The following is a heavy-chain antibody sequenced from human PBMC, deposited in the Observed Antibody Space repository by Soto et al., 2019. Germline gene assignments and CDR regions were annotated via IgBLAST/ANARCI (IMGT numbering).Heavy chain of an antibody. CDR3: ARTKCSGGSCYSWSLDY. V-gene: IGHV4-31*03. D-gene: IGHD2-15*01. CDR2: RYYSEST. J-gene: IGHJ4*02. Sequence: SETLSLTCTVSGGSITTGGYYWSWVRQLPGKGLEWIGHRYYSESTYYNPSLKSRVSISLDTSKNQFSLKLSFVTAADTAMYYCARTKCSGGSCYSWSLDYWGQGTPVTVSS. CDR1: GGSITTGGYY.